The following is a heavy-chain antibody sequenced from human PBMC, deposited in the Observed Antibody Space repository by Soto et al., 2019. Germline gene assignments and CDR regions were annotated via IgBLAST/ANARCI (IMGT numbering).Heavy chain of an antibody. D-gene: IGHD3-10*01. CDR2: IYHSGST. CDR1: GDSISRSYW. Sequence: SETMSLTCAVSGDSISRSYWWSWVRQLPGKGLEWIGEIYHSGSTDYNPSLKSRGTISLDTSKNHFSLRLSSVTAADTAVYYCARDYSGSGSYYNYFDYWGPGTLVTVSS. CDR3: ARDYSGSGSYYNYFDY. J-gene: IGHJ4*02. V-gene: IGHV4-4*02.